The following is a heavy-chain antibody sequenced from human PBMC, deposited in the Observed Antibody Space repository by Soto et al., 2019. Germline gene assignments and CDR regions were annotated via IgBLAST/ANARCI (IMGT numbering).Heavy chain of an antibody. CDR2: ISGSGGST. D-gene: IGHD3-9*01. CDR3: AKDQTYYDILTGISWFSDY. V-gene: IGHV3-23*01. Sequence: GGSLRLSCAASGFTFSSYAMSWVRQAPGKGLEWVSAISGSGGSTYYADAVKGRFTISRDNSKNTLYLKMNSLRAEDTAVYYCAKDQTYYDILTGISWFSDYWGQGTLVTVSS. J-gene: IGHJ4*02. CDR1: GFTFSSYA.